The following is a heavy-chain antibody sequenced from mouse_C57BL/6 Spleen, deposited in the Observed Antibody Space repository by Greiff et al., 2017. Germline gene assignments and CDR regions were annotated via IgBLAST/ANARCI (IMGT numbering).Heavy chain of an antibody. V-gene: IGHV1-50*01. CDR3: ERQKASDGGFAY. J-gene: IGHJ3*01. CDR1: GYTFTSYW. D-gene: IGHD3-2*02. Sequence: QVQLQQPGAELVKPGASVKLSCKASGYTFTSYWMQWVKQRPGQGLEWIGEIDPSDSYTNSNQKFKGKATLTVDTSSSTAYMQLSSLTSEDSAVYYCERQKASDGGFAYWGQGTLVTVSA. CDR2: IDPSDSYT.